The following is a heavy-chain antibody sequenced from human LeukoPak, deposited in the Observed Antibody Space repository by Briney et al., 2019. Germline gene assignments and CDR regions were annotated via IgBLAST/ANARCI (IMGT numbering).Heavy chain of an antibody. CDR3: ARGARPATEGGNWFDP. D-gene: IGHD4-17*01. CDR2: ITPILGIA. V-gene: IGHV1-69*04. CDR1: GATFSSYA. J-gene: IGHJ5*02. Sequence: EASVKVSCKASGATFSSYAISWWRQPPGQGLKWMGRITPILGIANYAQKFQGRVTITADKSTSTAYMELSSLRSEDTAVYYCARGARPATEGGNWFDPWGQGTLVTVSS.